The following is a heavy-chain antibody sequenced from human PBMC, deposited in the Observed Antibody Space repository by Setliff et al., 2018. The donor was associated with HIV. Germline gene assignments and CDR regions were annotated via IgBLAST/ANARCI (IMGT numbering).Heavy chain of an antibody. CDR1: GGSLSDYY. D-gene: IGHD6-13*01. V-gene: IGHV4-34*01. Sequence: KPSETLSLTCAVYGGSLSDYYWSWIRQPPGKGLEWIGQINHSGSTIYNPSLKSRVTMSVDSSKNQFSLKLSSVTAADRAVYYCGGSSRWGFVYWGQGTLVTVSS. CDR3: GGSSRWGFVY. CDR2: INHSGST. J-gene: IGHJ4*02.